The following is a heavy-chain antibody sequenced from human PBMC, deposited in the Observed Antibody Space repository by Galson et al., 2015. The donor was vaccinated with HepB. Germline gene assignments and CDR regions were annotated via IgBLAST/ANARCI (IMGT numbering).Heavy chain of an antibody. CDR1: GGTFSSYG. V-gene: IGHV1-69*13. D-gene: IGHD6-13*01. Sequence: VKVSCKASGGTFSSYGISWVRQAPGQGLEWMGGIIPTFGIANYEQKFQGRVTITADESTSTAYMELSSLRSEDTAVYYCVRDNMGRIAAAVPNWFDPWGQGTLVTVSS. J-gene: IGHJ5*02. CDR3: VRDNMGRIAAAVPNWFDP. CDR2: IIPTFGIA.